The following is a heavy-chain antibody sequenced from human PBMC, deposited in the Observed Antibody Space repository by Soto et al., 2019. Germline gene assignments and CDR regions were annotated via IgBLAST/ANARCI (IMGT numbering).Heavy chain of an antibody. CDR1: GFTFSDSP. CDR2: IRSKTNNYAT. V-gene: IGHV3-73*02. D-gene: IGHD2-15*01. J-gene: IGHJ5*02. Sequence: EVQLVESGGGLVQPGGSPKLSCAASGFTFSDSPMHWVRQASGKGLEWVGRIRSKTNNYATAYAASVKGRFTISRDDSKNTAYLQLNSLKTEDTAVYYCTSHSPEDMIRTWGQGTLVTVSS. CDR3: TSHSPEDMIRT.